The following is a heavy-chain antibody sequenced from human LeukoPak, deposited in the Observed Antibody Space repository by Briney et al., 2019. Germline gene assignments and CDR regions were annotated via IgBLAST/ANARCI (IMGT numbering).Heavy chain of an antibody. D-gene: IGHD2-2*01. V-gene: IGHV4-59*13. Sequence: SETLSLTCTVSGGVISIYGWSWFRQPPGKGLEWIGEVYYSGSTDYNPSLKSRVTISTDTSNNQVSLKLNSVTAADTAVYYCARGTQNCSSTSCYYADDAFDIWGQGTMVTVSS. CDR1: GGVISIYG. CDR3: ARGTQNCSSTSCYYADDAFDI. J-gene: IGHJ3*02. CDR2: VYYSGST.